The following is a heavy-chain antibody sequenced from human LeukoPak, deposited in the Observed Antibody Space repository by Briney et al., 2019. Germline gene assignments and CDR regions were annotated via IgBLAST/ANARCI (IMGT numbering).Heavy chain of an antibody. V-gene: IGHV5-51*01. Sequence: GESLKISCKGSGYNFTNYWIGWVRQMPGKGLEWMGIMYPRNSDTRYSPSFQGQVTISADKSISTAYLQWSSLKASDTAIYYCVTHSSAWYYIDYWGQGTLVTVSS. D-gene: IGHD6-19*01. CDR2: MYPRNSDT. CDR1: GYNFTNYW. CDR3: VTHSSAWYYIDY. J-gene: IGHJ4*02.